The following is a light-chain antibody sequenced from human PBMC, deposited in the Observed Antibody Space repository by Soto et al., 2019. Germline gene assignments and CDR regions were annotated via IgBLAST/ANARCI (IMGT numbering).Light chain of an antibody. V-gene: IGKV3-11*01. Sequence: EIVLTQSPATLSLSPGERATLSCRASQSVSSYLAWYQQKPGQAPRLLIYDASNRATGIPARFIGSGSGTDFTLTISSLEPEDFAVYYCQQRSNWPRLFTFGPGTKVDIK. CDR3: QQRSNWPRLFT. J-gene: IGKJ3*01. CDR1: QSVSSY. CDR2: DAS.